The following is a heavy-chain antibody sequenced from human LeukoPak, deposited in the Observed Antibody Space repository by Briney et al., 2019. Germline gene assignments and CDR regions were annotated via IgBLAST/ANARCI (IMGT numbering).Heavy chain of an antibody. V-gene: IGHV1-18*01. CDR3: ARPLYPRYYYYYMDV. Sequence: GASVKVSCKASGYTFTSYGISWVRQAPGQGLEWMGWISAYNGNTNYAQKFQGRVTITADESTSTAYMELSSLRSEDTAVYYCARPLYPRYYYYYMDVWGKGTTVTVSS. CDR2: ISAYNGNT. D-gene: IGHD3-16*02. CDR1: GYTFTSYG. J-gene: IGHJ6*03.